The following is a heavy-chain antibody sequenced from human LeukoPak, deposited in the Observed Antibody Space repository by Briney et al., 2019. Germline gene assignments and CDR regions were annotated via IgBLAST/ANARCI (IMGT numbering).Heavy chain of an antibody. CDR2: IIPLFGT. CDR3: ARDVVGQQQLVLGGYYYYYMDV. V-gene: IGHV1-69*13. Sequence: ASVKVSCKASGGSFRNYAISWVRQAPGQGLEWMGGIIPLFGTNYAQKFQGRVTITADESTSTAYMELSSLRSEDTAVYYCARDVVGQQQLVLGGYYYYYMDVWGKGTTVTVSS. CDR1: GGSFRNYA. D-gene: IGHD6-13*01. J-gene: IGHJ6*03.